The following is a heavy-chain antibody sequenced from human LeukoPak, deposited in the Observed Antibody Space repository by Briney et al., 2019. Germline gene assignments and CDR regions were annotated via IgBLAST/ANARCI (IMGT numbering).Heavy chain of an antibody. J-gene: IGHJ5*02. CDR2: INHSGST. V-gene: IGHV4-34*01. Sequence: SETLSLTCAVYGGSFSGYYWSWICQPPGKGLEWIGEINHSGSTNYNPSLKSRVTISVDTSKNQFSLKLSSVTAADTAVYYCARELYWFDPWGQGTLVTVSS. CDR1: GGSFSGYY. CDR3: ARELYWFDP. D-gene: IGHD5-18*01.